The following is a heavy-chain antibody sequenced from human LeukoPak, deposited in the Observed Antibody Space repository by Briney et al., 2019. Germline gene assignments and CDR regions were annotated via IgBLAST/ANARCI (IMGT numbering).Heavy chain of an antibody. J-gene: IGHJ4*02. V-gene: IGHV1-2*02. CDR3: ARVNYDFWSGYSPFDY. D-gene: IGHD3-3*01. CDR2: INPNSGGT. Sequence: ASVKVSCKASGYTFTGYYMHWVRQAPGQGLERMGWINPNSGGTNYAQKFQGRVTMTRDTSISTAYMELSRLRSDDTAVYYCARVNYDFWSGYSPFDYWGQGTLVTVSS. CDR1: GYTFTGYY.